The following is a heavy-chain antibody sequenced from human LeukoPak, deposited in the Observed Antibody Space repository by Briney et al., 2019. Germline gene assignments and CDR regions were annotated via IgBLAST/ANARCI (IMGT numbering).Heavy chain of an antibody. CDR2: IGTAGDT. V-gene: IGHV3-13*01. CDR3: TRGGRDYDILTGYCYYYYGMDV. CDR1: GFTFSTYD. Sequence: PGGSLRLSCAASGFTFSTYDMHWVRQATGKGLEWVSSIGTAGDTYYPGSVKGRFTISRENARNSLYLQMNSLRAGDTAVYYCTRGGRDYDILTGYCYYYYGMDVWGQGTTVTVSS. D-gene: IGHD3-9*01. J-gene: IGHJ6*02.